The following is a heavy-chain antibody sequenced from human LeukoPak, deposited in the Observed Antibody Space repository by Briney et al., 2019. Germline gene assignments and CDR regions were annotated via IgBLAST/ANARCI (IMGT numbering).Heavy chain of an antibody. Sequence: ASVKVSCKASGYTFTSYDINWVRQATGQRLEWMGWMNPNSGNTGYAQKFQGRVTMTRNTSISTAYMELSSLRSEDTAVYYCARGSRITIFGVASGWFDPWGQGTLVTVSS. CDR3: ARGSRITIFGVASGWFDP. D-gene: IGHD3-3*01. CDR2: MNPNSGNT. V-gene: IGHV1-8*01. J-gene: IGHJ5*02. CDR1: GYTFTSYD.